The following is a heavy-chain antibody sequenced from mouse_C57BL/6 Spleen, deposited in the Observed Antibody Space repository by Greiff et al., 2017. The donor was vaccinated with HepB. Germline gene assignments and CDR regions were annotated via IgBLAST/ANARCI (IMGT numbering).Heavy chain of an antibody. J-gene: IGHJ1*03. D-gene: IGHD2-12*01. V-gene: IGHV1-64*01. CDR3: AREDSPLDFDV. CDR1: GYTFTSYW. Sequence: QVQLQQSGAELVKPGASVKLSCKASGYTFTSYWMHWVKQRPGQGLEWIGMIHPNSGSTNYNEKFKSKATLTVDKSSSTAYMQLSSLTSEDSAVYYCAREDSPLDFDVWGTGTTVTVSS. CDR2: IHPNSGST.